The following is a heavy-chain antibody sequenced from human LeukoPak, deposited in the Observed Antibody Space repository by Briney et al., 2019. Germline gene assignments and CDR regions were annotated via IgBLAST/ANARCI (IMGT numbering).Heavy chain of an antibody. V-gene: IGHV4-59*01. Sequence: PSETLYLTCSVSGGSIGTNFWSWIRQVPGNGLEWIGYRSYSGSTNYNPSLKSRVSISIDTSKNQFSLELNSVTAAGTAVYYCARSDTHHIHSSSWHFDYWGQGTLVTVSS. J-gene: IGHJ4*02. CDR3: ARSDTHHIHSSSWHFDY. CDR2: RSYSGST. CDR1: GGSIGTNF. D-gene: IGHD6-13*01.